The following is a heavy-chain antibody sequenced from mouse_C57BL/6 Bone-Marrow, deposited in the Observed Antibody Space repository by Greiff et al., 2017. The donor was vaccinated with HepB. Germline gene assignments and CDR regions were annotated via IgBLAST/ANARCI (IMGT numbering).Heavy chain of an antibody. CDR1: GYTFTSYW. Sequence: QVQLQQPGAELVKPGASVKLSCKASGYTFTSYWMQWVKQRPGQGLEWIGEIDPSDSYTNYNQKFKGKATLTVDTSSSTAYMQLSSLTSEDSAVYYCARRGDGSSDGEGYWGQGTTLTVSS. CDR2: IDPSDSYT. CDR3: ARRGDGSSDGEGY. V-gene: IGHV1-50*01. D-gene: IGHD1-1*01. J-gene: IGHJ2*01.